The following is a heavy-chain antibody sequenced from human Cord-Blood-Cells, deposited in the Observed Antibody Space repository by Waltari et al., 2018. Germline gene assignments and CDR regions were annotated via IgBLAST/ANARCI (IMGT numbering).Heavy chain of an antibody. CDR3: ARGIGSWYWYFDL. V-gene: IGHV4-34*01. CDR2: INHSGST. D-gene: IGHD6-13*01. CDR1: GGSFSGYY. J-gene: IGHJ2*01. Sequence: QVQLQQWGAGLLKPSETLSLTCAVYGGSFSGYYWSWTRQPPGKGLEWIGKINHSGSTNYNPSLKSLVTISVDTSKNQFSLKLSSVTAADTAVYYCARGIGSWYWYFDLWGRGTLVTVSS.